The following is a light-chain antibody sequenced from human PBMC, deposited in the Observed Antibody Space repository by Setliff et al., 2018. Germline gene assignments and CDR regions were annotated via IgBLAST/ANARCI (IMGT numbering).Light chain of an antibody. CDR1: SSDVGGYNF. V-gene: IGLV2-11*01. CDR2: EVS. J-gene: IGLJ1*01. CDR3: SSYAGNYNYV. Sequence: QSALTQPRSVSGSPGQSVTISCTGTSSDVGGYNFVSWYQQHPGKAPQLIIFEVSRRPSGVPDRFSGSKSDNTASLTVSGLLADDEADYYCSSYAGNYNYVFGTGTKVTVL.